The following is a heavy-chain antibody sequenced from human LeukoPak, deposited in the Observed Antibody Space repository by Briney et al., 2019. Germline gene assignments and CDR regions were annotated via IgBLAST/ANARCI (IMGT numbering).Heavy chain of an antibody. D-gene: IGHD4-11*01. V-gene: IGHV1-69*01. CDR2: IIPIFGTA. CDR3: ATGGTGTPDDY. CDR1: GGTFSSYA. J-gene: IGHJ4*02. Sequence: ASVTVSCKASGGTFSSYAISWVRQAPGQGLEWMGGIIPIFGTANYAQKFQGRVTITADESTSTAYMELSSLRSEDTAVYYCATGGTGTPDDYWGQGTLVTVSS.